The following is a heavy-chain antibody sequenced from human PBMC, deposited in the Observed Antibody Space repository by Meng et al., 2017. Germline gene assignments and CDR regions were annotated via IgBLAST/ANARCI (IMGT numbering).Heavy chain of an antibody. V-gene: IGHV4-61*01. CDR2: IYYSGST. CDR1: GGPVIRGSYY. J-gene: IGHJ4*02. D-gene: IGHD1-26*01. CDR3: GRDGWRGVGATS. Sequence: GMPAQSLSCSCTVCGGPVIRGSYYWCGNRPPPGKGLEWFGYIYYSGSTNYHPSLKSRFTRSVNTSKTQFTWSLGCGTAADTAVYYCGRDGWRGVGATSWGQGTLVTVSS.